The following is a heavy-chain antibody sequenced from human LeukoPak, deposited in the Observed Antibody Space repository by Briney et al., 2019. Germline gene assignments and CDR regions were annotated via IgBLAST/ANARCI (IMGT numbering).Heavy chain of an antibody. CDR2: IYPGDSDT. V-gene: IGHV5-51*01. CDR3: ARRSAFEGILDY. J-gene: IGHJ4*02. CDR1: GYSFTSYG. D-gene: IGHD3-3*02. Sequence: GESLQISCKGSGYSFTSYGIGWVRQLPGKGLEWMGIIYPGDSDTRYSPSFQGQVTISADKSISTAYLQWSSLKASDTAMYYCARRSAFEGILDYWGQGTLVTVPS.